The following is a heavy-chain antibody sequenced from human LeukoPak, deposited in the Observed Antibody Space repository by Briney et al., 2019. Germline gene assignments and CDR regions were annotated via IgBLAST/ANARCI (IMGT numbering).Heavy chain of an antibody. CDR1: GFTVSSNY. D-gene: IGHD6-6*01. CDR3: ARVVPAVKGAYFDY. V-gene: IGHV3-53*01. Sequence: PGGSLRLSCAASGFTVSSNYMTWVRQAPGKGLEWVPVIYSGGGTKYADSVKGRFTISRDNSKNTLYLQMNSLRAEDTAVYYCARVVPAVKGAYFDYWGQGTLVTVSS. J-gene: IGHJ4*02. CDR2: IYSGGGT.